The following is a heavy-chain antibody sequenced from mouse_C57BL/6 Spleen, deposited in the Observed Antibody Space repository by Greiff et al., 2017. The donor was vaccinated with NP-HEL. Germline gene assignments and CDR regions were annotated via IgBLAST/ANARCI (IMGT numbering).Heavy chain of an antibody. CDR1: GFTFSNYW. CDR3: TRDDSFYAMDY. J-gene: IGHJ4*01. CDR2: IRLKSDNYAT. Sequence: EVKLVESGGGLVQPGGSMKLSCVASGFTFSNYWMNWVRQSPEKGLEWVAQIRLKSDNYATHYAESVKGRFTISRDDSKSSVYLQMNNLRAEDTGIYYCTRDDSFYAMDYWGQGTSVTVSS. D-gene: IGHD2-4*01. V-gene: IGHV6-3*01.